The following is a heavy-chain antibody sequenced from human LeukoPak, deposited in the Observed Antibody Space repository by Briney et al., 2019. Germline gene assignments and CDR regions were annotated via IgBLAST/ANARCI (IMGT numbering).Heavy chain of an antibody. Sequence: RSETLPLTCTVSGGSISSGDYSWNWIRQPPGKGLEWIGYIYHTGNTFYNPSLKSRVTISVDRSKNQFSLRLTSVTAADTAVYYCARAVFARENPGSWFDPWGQGTLVTVSP. CDR1: GGSISSGDYS. V-gene: IGHV4-30-2*01. CDR2: IYHTGNT. CDR3: ARAVFARENPGSWFDP. D-gene: IGHD3-10*01. J-gene: IGHJ5*02.